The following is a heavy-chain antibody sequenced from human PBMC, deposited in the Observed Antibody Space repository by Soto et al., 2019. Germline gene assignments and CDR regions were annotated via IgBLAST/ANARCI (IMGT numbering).Heavy chain of an antibody. V-gene: IGHV4-31*03. CDR1: GGSISTGGYY. J-gene: IGHJ3*02. CDR2: IYHSGMT. Sequence: QVQLQESGPGLVTPSQTLSLTCTVSGGSISTGGYYWSWIRQHPGRALEWIGYIYHSGMTYSTPSLPSRDAISIDPSKNNFSLKRSSVTAADTAVYYCATVRWELHDAVDIWGQGTMVCFSS. D-gene: IGHD1-26*01. CDR3: ATVRWELHDAVDI.